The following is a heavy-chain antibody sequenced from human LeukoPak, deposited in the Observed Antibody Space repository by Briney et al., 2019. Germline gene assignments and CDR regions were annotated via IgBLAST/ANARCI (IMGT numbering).Heavy chain of an antibody. Sequence: PGGSLRLSCAASGFTFSDYYMSWIRQAPGKGLEWVSYISSSSSTIYYADSVKGRFTISRDNAKNSLYLQMNSLRAEDTAVYYCARETLEGGSDNYWFDPWGQGTLVTVSS. J-gene: IGHJ5*02. V-gene: IGHV3-11*04. CDR2: ISSSSSTI. CDR1: GFTFSDYY. CDR3: ARETLEGGSDNYWFDP. D-gene: IGHD3-16*01.